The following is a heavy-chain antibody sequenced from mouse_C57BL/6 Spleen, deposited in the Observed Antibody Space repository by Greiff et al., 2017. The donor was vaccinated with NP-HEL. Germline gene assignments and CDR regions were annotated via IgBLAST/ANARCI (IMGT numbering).Heavy chain of an antibody. Sequence: EVQRVESGGDLVKPGGSLKLSCAASGFTFSSYGMSWVRQTPDKRLEWVATISSGGSYTYYPDSVKGRFTISRDNAKNTLYLQMSSLKSEDTAMYYCARHDGGTSWFAYWGQGTLVTVSA. CDR2: ISSGGSYT. V-gene: IGHV5-6*01. J-gene: IGHJ3*01. CDR1: GFTFSSYG. CDR3: ARHDGGTSWFAY. D-gene: IGHD3-3*01.